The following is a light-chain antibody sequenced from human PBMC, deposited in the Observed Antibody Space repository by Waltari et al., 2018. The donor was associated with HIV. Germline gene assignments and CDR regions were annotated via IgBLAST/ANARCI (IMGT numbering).Light chain of an antibody. CDR3: VLYMGSGSSV. CDR2: STN. V-gene: IGLV8-61*01. J-gene: IGLJ3*02. CDR1: SGSVSTSYY. Sequence: QTVVTQEPSFSVSPGGTVTLTCGLSSGSVSTSYYPRWYQQTPGQAPRTLIYSTNTRSSGVPDRFSGSILGNKAALTITGAQADDESDYYCVLYMGSGSSVFGGGTKLTVL.